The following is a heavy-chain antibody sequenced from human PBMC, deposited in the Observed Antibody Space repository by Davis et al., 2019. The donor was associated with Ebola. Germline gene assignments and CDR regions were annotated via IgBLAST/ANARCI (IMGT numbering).Heavy chain of an antibody. J-gene: IGHJ4*02. CDR3: ARDVPGDIVVVVAAPFDY. D-gene: IGHD2-15*01. CDR2: IKQDGSEK. V-gene: IGHV3-7*01. Sequence: GESLKIPCAAPGFTFSSYWMSWVRQAPGKGLEWVANIKQDGSEKYYVDSVKGRFTISRDNAKNSLYLQMNSLRAEDTAVYYCARDVPGDIVVVVAAPFDYWGQGTLVTVSS. CDR1: GFTFSSYW.